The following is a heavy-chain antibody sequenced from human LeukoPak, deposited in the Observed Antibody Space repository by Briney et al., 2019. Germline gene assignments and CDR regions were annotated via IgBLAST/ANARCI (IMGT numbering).Heavy chain of an antibody. Sequence: SETLSLTCTVSGGSITNYYWSWLRQPPGKGLEWIGYIYYSGSSNYNPSLKSRVTISVDTSKNQFSLKLRSVTAADTAVYYCARDQEDPYNAMDVWGQGTTVTVSS. CDR2: IYYSGSS. CDR1: GGSITNYY. D-gene: IGHD2-15*01. J-gene: IGHJ6*02. V-gene: IGHV4-59*01. CDR3: ARDQEDPYNAMDV.